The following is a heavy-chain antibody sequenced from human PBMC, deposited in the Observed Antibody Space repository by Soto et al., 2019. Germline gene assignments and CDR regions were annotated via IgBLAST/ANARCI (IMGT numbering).Heavy chain of an antibody. CDR3: VKGSEVARQELDH. V-gene: IGHV3-30*18. Sequence: QVQLVESGGDVVQPGRSPRLSCAASGFTFSNFGMHWVRQAPGKGLEWVAAISSDGGDKYYSHSVKDRFTISRDNSKNTLFLQVNSLRVEDTAVYYCVKGSEVARQELDHWGQGILVTVSS. J-gene: IGHJ4*02. D-gene: IGHD2-15*01. CDR1: GFTFSNFG. CDR2: ISSDGGDK.